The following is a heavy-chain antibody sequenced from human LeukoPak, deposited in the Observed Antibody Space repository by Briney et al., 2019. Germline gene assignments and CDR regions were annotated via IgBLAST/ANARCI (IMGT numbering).Heavy chain of an antibody. Sequence: SETLSLTCTVSAGSISSSSYYWAWIRQPPGKGLEWIGSMYYSGSTNYNPSLKSRVTISADTSKNQFFLKVSSVTAADAAVYYCARHASDSSGFYNYYGMDVWGQGTPVTVSS. J-gene: IGHJ6*02. CDR2: MYYSGST. CDR3: ARHASDSSGFYNYYGMDV. CDR1: AGSISSSSYY. V-gene: IGHV4-39*01. D-gene: IGHD3-22*01.